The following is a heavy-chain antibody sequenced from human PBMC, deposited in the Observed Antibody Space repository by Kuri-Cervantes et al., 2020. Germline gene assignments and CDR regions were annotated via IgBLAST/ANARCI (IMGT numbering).Heavy chain of an antibody. V-gene: IGHV3-74*01. CDR1: GFTFSSYW. Sequence: GGSLRLSCAASGFTFSSYWMHWVRQAPGKGLVWVSRINSDGSSTSYADSVKGRFTISRDNAKNTLYLQMNSLRAEDTAVYYCAREWKTYGDYEDAFDIWGQGTMVTVSS. CDR3: AREWKTYGDYEDAFDI. J-gene: IGHJ3*02. D-gene: IGHD4-17*01. CDR2: INSDGSST.